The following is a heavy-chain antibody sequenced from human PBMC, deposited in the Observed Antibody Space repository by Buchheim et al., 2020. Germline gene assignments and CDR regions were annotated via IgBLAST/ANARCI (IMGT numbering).Heavy chain of an antibody. V-gene: IGHV1-2*04. Sequence: QVQLVQSGAEVKKPGASVKVSCKASGYTFTGYYMHWVRQAPGQGLEWMGWINPNSGGTHYAQKFQGWVTMTRDTSISTAYMELSRLRSDDTAVYYCARDMRRGFSAIQIYYYYYGMDVWGQGTT. D-gene: IGHD1-26*01. J-gene: IGHJ6*02. CDR1: GYTFTGYY. CDR3: ARDMRRGFSAIQIYYYYYGMDV. CDR2: INPNSGGT.